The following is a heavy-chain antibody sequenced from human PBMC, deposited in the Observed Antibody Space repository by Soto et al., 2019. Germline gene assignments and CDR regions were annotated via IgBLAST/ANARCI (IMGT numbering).Heavy chain of an antibody. J-gene: IGHJ4*02. D-gene: IGHD6-19*01. V-gene: IGHV1-18*01. Sequence: EASVKVSCKASGYTFTSYGISWVRQAPGQGLEWMGWISAYNGNTNYAQKLQGRVTMTTDTSTSTAYMELRSLRSDDTAVYYCARDCWYSSGPQCIDYWGQGTLVTVSS. CDR3: ARDCWYSSGPQCIDY. CDR1: GYTFTSYG. CDR2: ISAYNGNT.